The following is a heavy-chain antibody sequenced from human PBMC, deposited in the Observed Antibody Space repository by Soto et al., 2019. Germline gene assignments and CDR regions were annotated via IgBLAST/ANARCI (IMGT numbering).Heavy chain of an antibody. CDR3: ASAMTAVGASTKGDY. CDR2: IISDGSGT. V-gene: IGHV3-74*01. D-gene: IGHD1-26*01. CDR1: GFSFSTYW. J-gene: IGHJ4*02. Sequence: EVQLVESGGGLVQPGGSLRLSCAASGFSFSTYWMHWVRQAPGKGPVWVSRIISDGSGTDYSISVNGRFTISRYNAKNTLYLQMTSLGSADTAVYYCASAMTAVGASTKGDYWGQGTLVTVSS.